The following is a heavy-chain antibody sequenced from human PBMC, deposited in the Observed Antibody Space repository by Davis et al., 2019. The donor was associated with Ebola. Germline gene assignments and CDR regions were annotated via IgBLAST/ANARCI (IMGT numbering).Heavy chain of an antibody. CDR2: IYPSDSDT. CDR3: LRIGQTGLLWLGDLNDY. V-gene: IGHV5-51*01. J-gene: IGHJ4*02. Sequence: PGGSLRLSCTASGYSFNSYWIGWVRQMPGKGLEWMGIIYPSDSDTRYSPSFQGQVTISVDKSISTAYLQWASLKASDTAMYYCLRIGQTGLLWLGDLNDYWGQGTLVTVSS. D-gene: IGHD3-10*01. CDR1: GYSFNSYW.